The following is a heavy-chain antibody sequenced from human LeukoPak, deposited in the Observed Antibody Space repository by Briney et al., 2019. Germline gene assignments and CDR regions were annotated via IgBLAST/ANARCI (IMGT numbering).Heavy chain of an antibody. Sequence: PGGSLRLSCAASGFTFSSYAMSWVRQAPGKGLEWVSAISGSGDSTYYADSVKGRFTLSRDSSKNTLYLQMNSLRAEDTAVYYCARGTGYLQYYYFMDLWGKGTTVTVSS. CDR1: GFTFSSYA. V-gene: IGHV3-23*01. CDR2: ISGSGDST. J-gene: IGHJ6*03. D-gene: IGHD3/OR15-3a*01. CDR3: ARGTGYLQYYYFMDL.